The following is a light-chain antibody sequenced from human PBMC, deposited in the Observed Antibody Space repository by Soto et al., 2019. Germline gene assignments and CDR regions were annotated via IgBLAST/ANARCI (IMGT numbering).Light chain of an antibody. J-gene: IGLJ1*01. CDR3: QSYDSSLSGYV. CDR2: GNN. V-gene: IGLV1-40*01. Sequence: QSALTQPPSVSGAPGQRGTISCTGSSANIGAAYNVDWYQQLPGTAPKLLIYGNNNRPSGVPARFSGSKSGTSGSLAIAGLQAEDEGDYYCQSYDSSLSGYVFGTGTKVTVL. CDR1: SANIGAAYN.